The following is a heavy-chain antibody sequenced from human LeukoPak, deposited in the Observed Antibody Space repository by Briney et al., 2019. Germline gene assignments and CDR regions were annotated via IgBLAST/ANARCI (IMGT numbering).Heavy chain of an antibody. CDR1: GYTFTSYY. D-gene: IGHD5-18*01. Sequence: ASVKVSCKASGYTFTSYYMHWVRQAPGQGLEWMGIINPSGGSTSYAQKFQGRVTMTRDMSTSTVYTELSSLRSEDTAVYYCARYGYSYGQSPSQIGYYYYMDVWGKGTTVTVSS. V-gene: IGHV1-46*01. J-gene: IGHJ6*03. CDR3: ARYGYSYGQSPSQIGYYYYMDV. CDR2: INPSGGST.